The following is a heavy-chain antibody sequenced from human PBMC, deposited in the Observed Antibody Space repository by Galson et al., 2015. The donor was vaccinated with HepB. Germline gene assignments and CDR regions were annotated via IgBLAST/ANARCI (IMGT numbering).Heavy chain of an antibody. CDR1: GFTFSDYY. CDR2: ISSSGSTI. D-gene: IGHD5-12*01. V-gene: IGHV3-11*01. J-gene: IGHJ4*02. Sequence: SLRLSCAASGFTFSDYYMSWIRQAPGKGLEWVSYISSSGSTIYYADSVKGRFTISRDNAKNLLYLQMNSLRAEDTAVYYCARAPSRGGYSGYDLDYFDYWGQGTLVTVSS. CDR3: ARAPSRGGYSGYDLDYFDY.